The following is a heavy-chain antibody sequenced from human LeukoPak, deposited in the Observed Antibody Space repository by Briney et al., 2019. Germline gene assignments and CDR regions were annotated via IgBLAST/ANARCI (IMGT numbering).Heavy chain of an antibody. CDR1: GGSFSSGSYY. CDR3: ARDLGIGAFDI. V-gene: IGHV4-61*01. Sequence: SETLSLTCTVSGGSFSSGSYYWSWVRQPPGKGLEWIGYIYYSGSTNYNPSLKSRVTISVDTSKNQFSLKLSSVTAADTAVYYCARDLGIGAFDIWGQGTMVTVSS. J-gene: IGHJ3*02. CDR2: IYYSGST. D-gene: IGHD2-2*03.